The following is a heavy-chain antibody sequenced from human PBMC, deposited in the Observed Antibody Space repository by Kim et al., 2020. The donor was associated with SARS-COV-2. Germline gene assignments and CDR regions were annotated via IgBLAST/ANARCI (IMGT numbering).Heavy chain of an antibody. CDR2: IYYSGST. CDR3: ASGGYDILTGYYTSYYFDY. J-gene: IGHJ4*02. D-gene: IGHD3-9*01. Sequence: SETLSLTCTVSGGSISSYYWSWIRQPPGKGLEWIGYIYYSGSTNYNPSLKSRVTISVDTSKNQFSLKLSSVTAADTAVYYCASGGYDILTGYYTSYYFDYWGQGTLVTVSS. V-gene: IGHV4-59*01. CDR1: GGSISSYY.